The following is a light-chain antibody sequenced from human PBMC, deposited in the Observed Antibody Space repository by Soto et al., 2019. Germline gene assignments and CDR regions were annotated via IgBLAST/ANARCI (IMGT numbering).Light chain of an antibody. J-gene: IGLJ2*01. V-gene: IGLV1-44*01. CDR3: AAWDDSLIGVV. CDR2: SND. CDR1: SSNIGSNT. Sequence: QSVLTQPPSASGTPGQRVTISCSGSSSNIGSNTVNWYQQLPGTAPKLLIYSNDQRPSGVPDRFSGSKSGTSASLAISGLQSEDEAVYYCAAWDDSLIGVVFGGGTKLTVL.